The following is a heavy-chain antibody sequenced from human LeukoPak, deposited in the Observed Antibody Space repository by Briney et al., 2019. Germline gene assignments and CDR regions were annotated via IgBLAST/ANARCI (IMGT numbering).Heavy chain of an antibody. CDR1: GGSISSGGYY. J-gene: IGHJ4*02. Sequence: PSETLSLTCTVSGGSISSGGYYWSWIRQPPGKGLEWIGYIYHSGSTYYNPSLKSRVTISVDTSKNQFSLKLSSVTAADTAVYYCASGRLYSGYDNNFDYWGQGTLVTVSS. V-gene: IGHV4-30-2*01. CDR2: IYHSGST. D-gene: IGHD5-12*01. CDR3: ASGRLYSGYDNNFDY.